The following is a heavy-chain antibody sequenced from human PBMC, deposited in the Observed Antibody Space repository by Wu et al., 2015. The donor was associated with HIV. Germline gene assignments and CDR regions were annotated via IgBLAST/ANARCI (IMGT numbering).Heavy chain of an antibody. D-gene: IGHD3-22*01. CDR3: AAKSYYSDSRGYYDDGFDI. J-gene: IGHJ3*02. Sequence: VQSGPEVKKPGTSVKVSCKASGFTFTSSATQWVRQARGQRLEWIGWIVVGSGNTNYAQKFQERVTITRDTSTRTAYMELSSLRSEDTAVYYCAAKSYYSDSRGYYDDGFDIWGQGTMVTVSS. CDR1: GFTFTSSA. V-gene: IGHV1-58*02. CDR2: IVVGSGNT.